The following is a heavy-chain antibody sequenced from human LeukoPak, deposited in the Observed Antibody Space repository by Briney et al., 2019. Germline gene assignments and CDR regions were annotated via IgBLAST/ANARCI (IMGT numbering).Heavy chain of an antibody. J-gene: IGHJ4*02. CDR2: IGSRSSTI. CDR3: ARDGIVGATSLFDY. Sequence: PGGSLRLSCAASGFTFSSYWMSWVRQAPGKGLEWVSYIGSRSSTIYYADSVKGRFTISRDNAKNSLYLQMNSLRAEDTAVYYCARDGIVGATSLFDYWGQGTLVTVSS. CDR1: GFTFSSYW. V-gene: IGHV3-48*01. D-gene: IGHD1-26*01.